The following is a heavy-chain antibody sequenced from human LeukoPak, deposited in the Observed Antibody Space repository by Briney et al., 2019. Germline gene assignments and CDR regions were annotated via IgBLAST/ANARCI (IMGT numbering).Heavy chain of an antibody. CDR3: ASLVPAAITLFDY. Sequence: GGSLRLSCAASGFTFSSYSMNWVRQAPGKGLEWVSSISSSNSYIYYADSVKGRFTISRDNAKNSLYLQMNSLRAEDTAVYYCASLVPAAITLFDYWGQGTLVTVSS. J-gene: IGHJ4*02. V-gene: IGHV3-21*01. CDR1: GFTFSSYS. D-gene: IGHD2-2*01. CDR2: ISSSNSYI.